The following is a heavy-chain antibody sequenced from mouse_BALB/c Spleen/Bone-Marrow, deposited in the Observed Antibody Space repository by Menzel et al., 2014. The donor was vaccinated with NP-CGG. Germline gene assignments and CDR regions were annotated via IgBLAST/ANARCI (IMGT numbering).Heavy chain of an antibody. CDR1: GFTFSSYT. D-gene: IGHD4-1*01. CDR2: ISSGGSYT. CDR3: TREDTNWDFDY. V-gene: IGHV5-6-4*01. Sequence: EVKLMESGGGLVKPGGSQKLSCAASGFTFSSYTMSWVRQTPEKRLEWVATISSGGSYTYYPDSVKGRFTISRDNAKNTLYLQMSSLKPEDTAMYYCTREDTNWDFDYWGQGTTLTVSS. J-gene: IGHJ2*01.